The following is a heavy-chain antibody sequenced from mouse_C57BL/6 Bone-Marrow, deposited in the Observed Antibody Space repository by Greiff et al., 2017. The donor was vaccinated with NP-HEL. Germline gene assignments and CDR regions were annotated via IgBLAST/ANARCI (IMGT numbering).Heavy chain of an antibody. D-gene: IGHD1-1*01. CDR1: GYTFTDYY. CDR3: ARKVITTVTFDY. CDR2: INPNNGGT. V-gene: IGHV1-26*01. J-gene: IGHJ2*01. Sequence: VQLQQSGPELVKPGASVKISCKASGYTFTDYYMNWVKQSHGKSLEWIGDINPNNGGTSYNQKFKGKATLTVDKSSSTAYMELRSLTSEDSAVYYCARKVITTVTFDYWGQGTTLTVSS.